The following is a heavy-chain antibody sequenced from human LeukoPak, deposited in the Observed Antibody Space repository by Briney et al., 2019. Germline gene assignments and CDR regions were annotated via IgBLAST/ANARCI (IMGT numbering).Heavy chain of an antibody. D-gene: IGHD3-3*01. J-gene: IGHJ4*02. Sequence: GGSLRLSCAASGFTFSTYAMSWVRQAPGKGLEWVSVVSGTGGRTYYADSVKGRFTISRDYSKNTLYLQMNSLRAEDTAVYYCALEYYDFWSGYYTGPYFDYWGQGTLVTVSS. CDR3: ALEYYDFWSGYYTGPYFDY. CDR2: VSGTGGRT. CDR1: GFTFSTYA. V-gene: IGHV3-23*01.